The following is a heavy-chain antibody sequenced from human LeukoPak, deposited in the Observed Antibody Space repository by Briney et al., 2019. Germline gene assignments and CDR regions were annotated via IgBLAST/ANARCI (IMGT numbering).Heavy chain of an antibody. CDR1: GGSISSYY. CDR2: IYYSGST. CDR3: ARFLPDVVAATHQYYYMDV. V-gene: IGHV4-59*01. Sequence: SETLSLTCTVSGGSISSYYWSWIRQPPGKGLEWIGYIYYSGSTNYNPSLKSRVTISVDTSKNQFSLKLSSVTAADTAMYYCARFLPDVVAATHQYYYMDVWGKGTTVTISS. D-gene: IGHD2-15*01. J-gene: IGHJ6*03.